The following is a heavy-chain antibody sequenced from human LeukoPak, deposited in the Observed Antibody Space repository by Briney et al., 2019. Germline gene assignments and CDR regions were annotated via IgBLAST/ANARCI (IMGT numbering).Heavy chain of an antibody. CDR2: IKQDGTEK. V-gene: IGHV3-7*01. CDR3: ASVACSAVTCFGFLFFDY. CDR1: GFSFSSYG. J-gene: IGHJ4*02. D-gene: IGHD2-15*01. Sequence: GGSLRLSCAASGFSFSSYGMSWVRQAPGKGLEWVAHIKQDGTEKYYVDSVKGRFTISRDNAKNSLLLQMNSLRAEDTDVYYCASVACSAVTCFGFLFFDYWGQGTLVTVSS.